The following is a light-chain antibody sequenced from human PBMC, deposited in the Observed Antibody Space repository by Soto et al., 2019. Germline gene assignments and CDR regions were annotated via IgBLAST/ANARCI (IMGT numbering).Light chain of an antibody. Sequence: VIIFSPPSRFVSPEKQATLSCRASQSVSILLAWYQQKPGQAHRLLIHGATTRATGIPARFSGSGSGTEFTLTISSLQSEDFTVYYCQQDNYRPRTFGEGTKVDI. CDR2: GAT. J-gene: IGKJ4*02. CDR3: QQDNYRPRT. V-gene: IGKV3-15*01. CDR1: QSVSIL.